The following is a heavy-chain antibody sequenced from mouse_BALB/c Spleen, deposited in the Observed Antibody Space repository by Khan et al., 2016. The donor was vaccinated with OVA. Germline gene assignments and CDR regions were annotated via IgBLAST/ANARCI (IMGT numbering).Heavy chain of an antibody. CDR2: MHYSGST. V-gene: IGHV3-2*02. Sequence: EVQLQESGPGLVKPSQSLSLTCTVTGYSITSDYAWNWIRQFPGNKLEWMGYMHYSGSTSYNPSLKSRISNTRESTKNQFFLHLNSVTSEDTATYYCARWFAYWGQGTLVTVSA. CDR1: GYSITSDYA. J-gene: IGHJ3*01. CDR3: ARWFAY.